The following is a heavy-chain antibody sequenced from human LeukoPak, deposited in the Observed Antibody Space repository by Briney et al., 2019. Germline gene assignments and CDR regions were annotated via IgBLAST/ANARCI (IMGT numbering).Heavy chain of an antibody. CDR1: GGSISSYY. J-gene: IGHJ6*02. CDR3: ARRGIIPYGMDV. CDR2: FYYSGST. Sequence: PSETLSLTCTVSGGSISSYYWSWIRQPPGKGLEWIGYFYYSGSTNYNPSLKSRVTISVGTSKNQFSLKLSSVTAADTAVYYCARRGIIPYGMDVWGQGTTVTVSS. D-gene: IGHD3-16*01. V-gene: IGHV4-59*08.